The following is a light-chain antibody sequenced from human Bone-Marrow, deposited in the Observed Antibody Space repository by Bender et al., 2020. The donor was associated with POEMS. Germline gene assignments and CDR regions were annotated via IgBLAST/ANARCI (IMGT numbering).Light chain of an antibody. CDR2: EAN. J-gene: IGLJ1*01. CDR3: SSYAGDNIFV. V-gene: IGLV2-23*02. CDR1: SSDIGSYNI. Sequence: QSALTQPASVSGSPGQSITISCTGTSSDIGSYNIVSWYQQHPGRAPKLIIYEANQRPSGVSYRVSGSKSGNTASLTISRLQAEDEADYFCSSYAGDNIFVFGTGTKVTVL.